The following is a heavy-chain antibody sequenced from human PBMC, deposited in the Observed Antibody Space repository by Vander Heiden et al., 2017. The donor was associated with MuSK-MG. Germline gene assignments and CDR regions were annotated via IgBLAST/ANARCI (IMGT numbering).Heavy chain of an antibody. CDR2: IIPILGIA. D-gene: IGHD5-12*01. J-gene: IGHJ5*02. CDR3: ARCGGRWLQLGWFDP. V-gene: IGHV1-69*04. CDR1: GGPLSRYA. Sequence: QVQLVQSGAEVKKPGSSVKVSCKASGGPLSRYAISWVRQAPGQGLEWMGRIIPILGIANYAQKFQGRVTITADKSTSTAYMELSSLRSEDTAVYYCARCGGRWLQLGWFDPWGQGTLVTVSS.